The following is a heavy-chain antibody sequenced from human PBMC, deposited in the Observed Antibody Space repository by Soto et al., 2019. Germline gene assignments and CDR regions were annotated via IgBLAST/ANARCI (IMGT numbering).Heavy chain of an antibody. CDR2: ISYDGSNK. CDR1: GFTFSSYA. D-gene: IGHD2-15*01. J-gene: IGHJ6*02. V-gene: IGHV3-30-3*01. CDR3: ARDAKGNPPPSYYYYYGMDV. Sequence: GGSLRLSCAASGFTFSSYAMHWVRQAPGKGLEWVAVISYDGSNKYYADSVKGRFTLSRDNSKNTLYLQMNSLRAEDTAVYYCARDAKGNPPPSYYYYYGMDVWGQGTTVTVSS.